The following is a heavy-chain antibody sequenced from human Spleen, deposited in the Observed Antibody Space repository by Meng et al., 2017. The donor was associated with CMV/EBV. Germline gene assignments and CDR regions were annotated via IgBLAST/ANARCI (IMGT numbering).Heavy chain of an antibody. CDR1: GASISENYY. J-gene: IGHJ4*02. Sequence: SETLSLTCSVSGASISENYYWSWIRQPPGKEMEWIAYIYHGGGTNSSPSPKRRFTMSVETSKNQFSLRLDSVTAADTAIYYCARGPVGASTLDFWGPGTVVTVSS. CDR2: IYHGGGT. CDR3: ARGPVGASTLDF. D-gene: IGHD1-26*01. V-gene: IGHV4-59*01.